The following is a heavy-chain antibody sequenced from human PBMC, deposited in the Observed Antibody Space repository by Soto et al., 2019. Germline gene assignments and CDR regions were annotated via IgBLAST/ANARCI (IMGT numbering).Heavy chain of an antibody. V-gene: IGHV4-59*01. J-gene: IGHJ4*02. D-gene: IGHD1-26*01. CDR3: ASSWEGGRVYFLAY. Sequence: GKGLEWIGYIYYSGSTNYNPSLKSRVTISVDTSKNQSSLKLSSVTAEDTAMYFCASSWEGGRVYFLAYRGQGTPV. CDR2: IYYSGST.